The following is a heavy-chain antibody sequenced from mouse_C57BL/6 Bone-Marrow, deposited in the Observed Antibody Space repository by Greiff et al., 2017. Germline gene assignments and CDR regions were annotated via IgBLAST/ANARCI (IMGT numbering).Heavy chain of an antibody. J-gene: IGHJ4*01. CDR1: GFTFSDFY. V-gene: IGHV7-1*01. Sequence: EVMLVESGGGLVQSGRSLRLSCATSGFTFSDFYMEWVRQAPGKGLEWIAASRNKANDYTTEYSASVKGRFIVSRDTYQSILYLQMNALRAEDTAIYYCARDAAVVAHGAMDYWGQGTSVTVSS. D-gene: IGHD1-1*01. CDR3: ARDAAVVAHGAMDY. CDR2: SRNKANDYTT.